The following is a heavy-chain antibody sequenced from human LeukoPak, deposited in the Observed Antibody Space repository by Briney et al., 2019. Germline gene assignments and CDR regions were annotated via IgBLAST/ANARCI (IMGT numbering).Heavy chain of an antibody. CDR3: AREPYSGSYYVDY. J-gene: IGHJ4*02. V-gene: IGHV1-2*02. CDR1: GYTFTGYY. Sequence: ASVKVSCKASGYTFTGYYMHWVRPAPGQGLEWMGWINPNSGGTNYAQKFQGRVTMTRDTSISTAYMELSRLRSDDTAVYYCAREPYSGSYYVDYWGQGTLVTVSS. D-gene: IGHD1-26*01. CDR2: INPNSGGT.